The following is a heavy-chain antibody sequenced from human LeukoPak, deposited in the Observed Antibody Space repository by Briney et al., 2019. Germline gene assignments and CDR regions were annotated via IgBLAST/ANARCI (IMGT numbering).Heavy chain of an antibody. D-gene: IGHD2-8*02. CDR2: INHSGST. CDR1: GGSFSGYY. J-gene: IGHJ4*02. V-gene: IGHV4-34*01. Sequence: SETLSLTCAVYGGSFSGYYWSWIRQPPGKGLEWIGEINHSGSTNYNPSLKSRVTISVDTSKNQFSLKLSSVTAADTAVYYCARTKGYWLPYQTFDYWGQGTLVTVSS. CDR3: ARTKGYWLPYQTFDY.